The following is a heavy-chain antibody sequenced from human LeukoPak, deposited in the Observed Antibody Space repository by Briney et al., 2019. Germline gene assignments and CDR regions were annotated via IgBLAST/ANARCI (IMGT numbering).Heavy chain of an antibody. D-gene: IGHD2-2*01. Sequence: SETLSLTCTVSGDSISSNSYYWGWIRQPPGKGLEWIGSIFNSGSTYYNPSLKSRVTLSVDTSKNQFSLKLSSVTAADTAVYYCARHVTLEYCSSTSCSELFYNWFDPWGQGTLVTVSS. J-gene: IGHJ5*02. CDR1: GDSISSNSYY. V-gene: IGHV4-39*01. CDR3: ARHVTLEYCSSTSCSELFYNWFDP. CDR2: IFNSGST.